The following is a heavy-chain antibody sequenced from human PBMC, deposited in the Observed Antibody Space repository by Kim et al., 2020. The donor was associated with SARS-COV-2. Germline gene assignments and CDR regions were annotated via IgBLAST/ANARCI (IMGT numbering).Heavy chain of an antibody. Sequence: SETLSLTCAVYGGSFSGYYWSWIRQPPGKGLEWIGEINHSGSTNYNPSLKSRVTISVDTSKNQFSLKLSSVTAADTAVYYCARKDRGYDFWSGHQYHYYYYYMDVWGKGTTVTVSS. CDR2: INHSGST. CDR1: GGSFSGYY. D-gene: IGHD3-3*01. J-gene: IGHJ6*03. CDR3: ARKDRGYDFWSGHQYHYYYYYMDV. V-gene: IGHV4-34*01.